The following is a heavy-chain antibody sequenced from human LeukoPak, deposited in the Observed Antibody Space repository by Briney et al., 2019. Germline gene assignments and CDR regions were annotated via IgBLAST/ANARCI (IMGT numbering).Heavy chain of an antibody. Sequence: PGGSLRLSCAASGFTFSSYSMNWVRQAPGKGLEWVSSISSSSSYIYYADSVKGRFTISRDNAKNSLYLQMNSLRAEDTAVYYCARASGWFGEFPRVRWFDPWGQGTLVTVSS. J-gene: IGHJ5*02. CDR3: ARASGWFGEFPRVRWFDP. V-gene: IGHV3-21*01. D-gene: IGHD3-10*01. CDR2: ISSSSSYI. CDR1: GFTFSSYS.